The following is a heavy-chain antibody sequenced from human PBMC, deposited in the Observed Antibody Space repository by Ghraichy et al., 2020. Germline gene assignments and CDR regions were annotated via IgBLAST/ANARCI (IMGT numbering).Heavy chain of an antibody. CDR3: ARTISGSTSYYFYGMDV. CDR2: ISSSSSYI. CDR1: GFSFSSHS. D-gene: IGHD1-7*01. J-gene: IGHJ6*02. V-gene: IGHV3-21*01. Sequence: GGSLRLSCAASGFSFSSHSMNWVRQAPGKGLEWVSSISSSSSYIYHADSLKGRFTISRDNDKNSLYLQMHSLRAEDTAVYYCARTISGSTSYYFYGMDVWGQGTTVSVSS.